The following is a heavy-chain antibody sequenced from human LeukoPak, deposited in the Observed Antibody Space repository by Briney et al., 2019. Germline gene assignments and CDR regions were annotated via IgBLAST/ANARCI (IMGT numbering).Heavy chain of an antibody. D-gene: IGHD3-16*01. V-gene: IGHV3-48*04. CDR1: GFTFSGHN. CDR3: ARAMSTFGGVRNYFDS. CDR2: VSISSVTI. Sequence: GGSLRLSCAASGFTFSGHNMNWVRQAPGKGLEGISFVSISSVTIYYADSVNGRFRISRDNAKSSLDLEMNSLRAEDTAVYYCARAMSTFGGVRNYFDSWGQGTLVTVSS. J-gene: IGHJ4*02.